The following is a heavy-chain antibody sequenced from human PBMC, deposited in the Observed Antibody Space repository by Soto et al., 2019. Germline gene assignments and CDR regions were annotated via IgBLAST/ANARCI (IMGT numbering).Heavy chain of an antibody. V-gene: IGHV4-34*01. Sequence: PSETLALTCAVYGWSFSGYYWSWIRQPPGKGLEWIGEINHSGSTDDNPSLKSPVTISVDTSQNQFSLKLSSVTAADTAVYYCARGSPSSYSSGWYRKLFDYWGQGTLVTVSS. D-gene: IGHD6-19*01. CDR1: GWSFSGYY. CDR2: INHSGST. J-gene: IGHJ4*02. CDR3: ARGSPSSYSSGWYRKLFDY.